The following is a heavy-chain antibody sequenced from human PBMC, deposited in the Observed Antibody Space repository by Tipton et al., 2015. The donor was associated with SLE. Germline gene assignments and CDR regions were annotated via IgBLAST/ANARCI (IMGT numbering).Heavy chain of an antibody. CDR1: GYTFTGYY. J-gene: IGHJ3*02. Sequence: QVQLVQSGAEVKKPGASVKVSCKACGYTFTGYYIHWVRQAPGQGLEWMGRINPNSGATNYAQKFQGRVTMTRDTSISTAYMELSSLRSEDTAVYYCARGDKQLVLAFDIWGQGTMVTVSS. V-gene: IGHV1-2*06. D-gene: IGHD6-13*01. CDR2: INPNSGAT. CDR3: ARGDKQLVLAFDI.